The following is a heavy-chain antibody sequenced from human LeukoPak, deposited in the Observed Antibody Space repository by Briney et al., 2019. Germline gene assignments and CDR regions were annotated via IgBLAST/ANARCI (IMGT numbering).Heavy chain of an antibody. D-gene: IGHD1-26*01. CDR2: IKQDGSEK. J-gene: IGHJ4*02. CDR1: GFTFSSFW. CDR3: ARRIVGPSSGGDY. V-gene: IGHV3-7*01. Sequence: PGRSLRLSCAASGFTFSSFWMRWVRQAPGKGLELEANIKQDGSEKYYVDSVQGRFTISGDNAKNSLYLQMNSLRVEDTAVYYCARRIVGPSSGGDYWGQGTPVTVSS.